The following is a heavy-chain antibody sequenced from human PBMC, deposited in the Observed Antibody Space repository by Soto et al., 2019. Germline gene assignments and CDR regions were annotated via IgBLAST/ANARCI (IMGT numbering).Heavy chain of an antibody. CDR3: ARGRRVAVSATSGFDS. CDR1: GFTFSSYG. CDR2: IWYDGSNK. D-gene: IGHD6-19*01. J-gene: IGHJ5*01. V-gene: IGHV3-33*01. Sequence: QVQLVESGGGVVQPGRSLRLSCATSGFTFSSYGMHWVRQAPGKGLEWVAVIWYDGSNKYYVDSVKGRFTISRDNSKNTLYLQMDAVRAEDTAAYYCARGRRVAVSATSGFDSWGQGTLVTVSS.